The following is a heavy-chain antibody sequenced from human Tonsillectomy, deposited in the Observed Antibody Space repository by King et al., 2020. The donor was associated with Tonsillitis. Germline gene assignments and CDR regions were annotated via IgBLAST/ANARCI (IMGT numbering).Heavy chain of an antibody. Sequence: VQLVESGGGVVQPGRSLRLSCAASGFTFSSYGMHWVRQAPGKGLEWVASLWYDGGNKYYADSVKGRFTISRDNSKNTVYLQMNSLRAADTAVYYCARGDVFWRAKEWFLHPWGQGTRV. CDR1: GFTFSSYG. CDR3: ARGDVFWRAKEWFLHP. CDR2: LWYDGGNK. D-gene: IGHD3-3*01. J-gene: IGHJ5*02. V-gene: IGHV3-33*01.